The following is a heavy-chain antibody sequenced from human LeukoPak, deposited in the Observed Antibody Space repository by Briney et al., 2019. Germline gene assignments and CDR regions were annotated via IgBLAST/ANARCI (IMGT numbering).Heavy chain of an antibody. CDR1: GGSIFTSGYY. D-gene: IGHD2-15*01. CDR3: ARRGYYSGRFDI. CDR2: IYYTGNT. V-gene: IGHV4-39*01. Sequence: SETLSLTCTVSGGSIFTSGYYLGWIRLPPGKWLGFMWTIYYTGNTYYNPSLKSRLTIAIDTYKTQFSLKLNSATAADTAVYYCARRGYYSGRFDIWGQGTMVTVSS. J-gene: IGHJ3*02.